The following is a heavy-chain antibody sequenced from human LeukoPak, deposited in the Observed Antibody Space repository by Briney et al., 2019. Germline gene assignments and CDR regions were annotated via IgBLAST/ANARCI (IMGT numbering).Heavy chain of an antibody. CDR2: ISGSGGST. V-gene: IGHV3-23*01. Sequence: PGGSLRLSCAASGFTFSSYAMSWVRQAPGKGLEWVSAISGSGGSTYYADSVKGRFTISRDNSKNTLYLQMNSLRAEDTAVYYCGSSWCGHYYYGMDVWGQGTTVTVSS. D-gene: IGHD6-13*01. CDR3: GSSWCGHYYYGMDV. CDR1: GFTFSSYA. J-gene: IGHJ6*02.